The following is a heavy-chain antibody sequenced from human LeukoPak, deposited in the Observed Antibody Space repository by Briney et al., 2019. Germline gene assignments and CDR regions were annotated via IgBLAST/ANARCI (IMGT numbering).Heavy chain of an antibody. Sequence: SETLSLTCTVSGYSISSGYYWGWIRQPPGKGLEGIGSIYHSGSPYYSPSLKSRVTISGDTSKNQFSLKLSSVTAADTAVYYCARGFPWIPDYWGQGTLVTVSS. CDR1: GYSISSGYY. J-gene: IGHJ4*02. CDR3: ARGFPWIPDY. CDR2: IYHSGSP. V-gene: IGHV4-38-2*02. D-gene: IGHD5-18*01.